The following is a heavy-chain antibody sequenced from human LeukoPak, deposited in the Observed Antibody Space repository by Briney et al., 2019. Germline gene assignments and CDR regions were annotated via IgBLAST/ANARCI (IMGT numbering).Heavy chain of an antibody. CDR1: GYSFTSYW. J-gene: IGHJ6*03. D-gene: IGHD4-23*01. V-gene: IGHV5-51*01. CDR2: IYPGDSDT. CDR3: ARRKSGYGGKRDYYYYMDV. Sequence: GESLKISCKGSGYSFTSYWIGWVRQMPGKGLEWMGIIYPGDSDTRYSPSFQGQVTISADKSISTAYLQWSSLKASDTAMYYCARRKSGYGGKRDYYYYMDVWGKGTTVTISS.